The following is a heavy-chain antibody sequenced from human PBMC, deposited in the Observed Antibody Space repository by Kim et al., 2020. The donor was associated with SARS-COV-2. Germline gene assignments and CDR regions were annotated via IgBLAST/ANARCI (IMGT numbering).Heavy chain of an antibody. CDR3: GRSSGWNYYYYGMDV. V-gene: IGHV4-34*01. D-gene: IGHD6-19*01. Sequence: SETLSLTCAVYGGSFSGYYWSWIRQPPGKGLEWIGEINHSGSTNYSPSLKSRVTISVDTSKNQFSLKLSSVTAADTAVYYCGRSSGWNYYYYGMDVWGQGTTVTVSS. CDR2: INHSGST. J-gene: IGHJ6*02. CDR1: GGSFSGYY.